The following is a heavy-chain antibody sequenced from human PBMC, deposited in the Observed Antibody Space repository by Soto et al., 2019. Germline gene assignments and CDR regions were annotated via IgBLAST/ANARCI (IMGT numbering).Heavy chain of an antibody. Sequence: ASVKVSCKASGYTFTGYYMHWVRQAPGQGLEWMGWINPNSGGTNYAQKFQGWVTMTRDTSISTAYMELSRLRSDDTAVYYCARGMNRYSSSSLSYYYYGMDVWGQGTTVTVSS. CDR3: ARGMNRYSSSSLSYYYYGMDV. V-gene: IGHV1-2*04. CDR2: INPNSGGT. CDR1: GYTFTGYY. J-gene: IGHJ6*02. D-gene: IGHD6-6*01.